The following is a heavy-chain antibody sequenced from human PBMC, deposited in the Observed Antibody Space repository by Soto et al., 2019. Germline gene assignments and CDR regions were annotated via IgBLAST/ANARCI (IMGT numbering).Heavy chain of an antibody. CDR2: IYYSGST. CDR1: GGSISSGGYY. V-gene: IGHV4-31*03. CDR3: ARGGRYVLSRGWFDP. J-gene: IGHJ5*02. D-gene: IGHD5-12*01. Sequence: QVQLQESGPGLVKPSQTLSLTCTVSGGSISSGGYYWSWISQHPGKGLEWIGYIYYSGSTYYNPSLKSRVTISVDTSKNQFSLKLSSVTAADTAVYYCARGGRYVLSRGWFDPWGQRTLVTVSS.